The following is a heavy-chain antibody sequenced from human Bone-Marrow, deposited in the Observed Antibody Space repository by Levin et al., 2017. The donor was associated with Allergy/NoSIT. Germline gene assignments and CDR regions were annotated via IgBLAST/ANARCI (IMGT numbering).Heavy chain of an antibody. CDR2: IKQDGSEK. D-gene: IGHD4-11*01. J-gene: IGHJ4*02. CDR1: GFTFSSYW. Sequence: ETLSLTCAASGFTFSSYWMSWVRQAPGKGLEWVANIKQDGSEKYYVDSVKGRFTISRDNAKNSLYLQMNSLRAEDTAVYYCATSNNYFGYWGQGTLVTVSS. CDR3: ATSNNYFGY. V-gene: IGHV3-7*01.